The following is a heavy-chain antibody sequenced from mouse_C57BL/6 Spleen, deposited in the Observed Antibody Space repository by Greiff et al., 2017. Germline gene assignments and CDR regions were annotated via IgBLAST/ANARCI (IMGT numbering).Heavy chain of an antibody. D-gene: IGHD3-3*01. CDR1: GYTFTSYW. V-gene: IGHV1-55*01. CDR2: IYPGSGST. J-gene: IGHJ1*03. Sequence: VQLQQSGAELVKPGASVTLSCKASGYTFTSYWITWAKQRPGQGLEWIGDIYPGSGSTNYNEKFKSKATLTVDTSSSTAYMQLRSLTSEDSAVYYCARGGTRGGYFDVWGTGTTVTVSS. CDR3: ARGGTRGGYFDV.